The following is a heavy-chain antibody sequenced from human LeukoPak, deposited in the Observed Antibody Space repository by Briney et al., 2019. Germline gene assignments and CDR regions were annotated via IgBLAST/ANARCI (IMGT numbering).Heavy chain of an antibody. CDR3: ARGVEMATISGAFDI. CDR1: GGTISSYY. Sequence: SATLSLTRTASGGTISSYYWNWIRQPPGKGLEWIGYIYDSGSTNYNPSLKSRVTISVDTSKNQFSLKLSSVTAADTAVYYCARGVEMATISGAFDIWGQGTMVTVSS. J-gene: IGHJ3*02. D-gene: IGHD5-24*01. V-gene: IGHV4-59*07. CDR2: IYDSGST.